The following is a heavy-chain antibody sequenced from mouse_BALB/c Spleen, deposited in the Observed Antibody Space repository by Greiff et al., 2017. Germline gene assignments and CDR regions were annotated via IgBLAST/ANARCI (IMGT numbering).Heavy chain of an antibody. J-gene: IGHJ3*01. CDR3: ARGITTVVGPFAY. Sequence: EVKLVESGGGLVQPGGSLKLSCAASGFTFSSYAMSWVRQTPEKRLEWVASISSGGSTYYPDSVKGRFTISRDNARNILYLQMSSLRSEDTAMYYCARGITTVVGPFAYWGQGTLVTVSA. CDR2: ISSGGST. V-gene: IGHV5-6-5*01. CDR1: GFTFSSYA. D-gene: IGHD1-1*01.